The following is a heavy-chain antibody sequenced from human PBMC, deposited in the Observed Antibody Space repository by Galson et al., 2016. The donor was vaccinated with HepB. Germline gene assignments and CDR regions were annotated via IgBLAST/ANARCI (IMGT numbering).Heavy chain of an antibody. V-gene: IGHV1-46*01. Sequence: SVKVSCKASGYTLTSYYMNWVRQAPGQGLEWMGMINPTGGSTTYAQKFQGRVTMTRDTSTSTVYMELSSLRTEDTAVYYCAKTTYCDVGGCYNSYGLDVWGQGTTVTVSS. D-gene: IGHD2-15*01. J-gene: IGHJ6*02. CDR2: INPTGGST. CDR3: AKTTYCDVGGCYNSYGLDV. CDR1: GYTLTSYY.